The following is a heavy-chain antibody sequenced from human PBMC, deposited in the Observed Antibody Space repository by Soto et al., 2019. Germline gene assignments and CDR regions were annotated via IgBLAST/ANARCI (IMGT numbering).Heavy chain of an antibody. V-gene: IGHV3-30*18. D-gene: IGHD6-19*01. Sequence: GGSLRLSCAASGFTFSSYGMHWVRQAPGKGLEWVAVLSYDGSNKYYADSVKGRFTISRDNSKNTLYLQMNSLRAEDTAVYYCAKDLRDSSGWYKFDYWGQGTLVTVSS. CDR2: LSYDGSNK. CDR1: GFTFSSYG. CDR3: AKDLRDSSGWYKFDY. J-gene: IGHJ4*02.